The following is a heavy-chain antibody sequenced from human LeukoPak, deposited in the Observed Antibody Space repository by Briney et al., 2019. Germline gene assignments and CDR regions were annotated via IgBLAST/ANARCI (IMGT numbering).Heavy chain of an antibody. J-gene: IGHJ5*02. D-gene: IGHD3-10*01. CDR3: ARSSLLWFGELSWYNWFDP. V-gene: IGHV4-34*01. CDR1: GGSFSGYY. CDR2: INHSGST. Sequence: SETLSLTCAVYGGSFSGYYWSWIRQPPGKGLEWIGEINHSGSTNYNPSLKSRVTISVDTSKNQSSLKLSSVTAADTAVYYCARSSLLWFGELSWYNWFDPWGQGTLVTVSS.